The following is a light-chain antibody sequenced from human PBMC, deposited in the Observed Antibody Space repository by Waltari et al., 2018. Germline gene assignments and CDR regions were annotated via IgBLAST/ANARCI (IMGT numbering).Light chain of an antibody. CDR3: ASYTSTSTWV. CDR1: SSYVGGSAY. V-gene: IGLV2-14*03. Sequence: QSALTQPASVSGSPGQSIAISCPGPSSYVGGSAYVSWYQHHPGKAPKVLIYDVTKRPSGVSDRFSGSKSGNTASLTISGLQADDEADFFCASYTSTSTWVFGGGTKLTVL. J-gene: IGLJ3*02. CDR2: DVT.